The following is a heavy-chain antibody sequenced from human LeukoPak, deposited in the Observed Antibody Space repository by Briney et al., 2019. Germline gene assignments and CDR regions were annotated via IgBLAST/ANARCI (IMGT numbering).Heavy chain of an antibody. V-gene: IGHV3-30*04. D-gene: IGHD3-22*01. J-gene: IGHJ4*02. CDR2: ISYDGSNK. CDR3: ARDQDDSSGYYYGLLDY. CDR1: GFTFSSYA. Sequence: GGSLRLSCAASGFTFSSYAMHWVRQAPGKGLEWVAVISYDGSNKYYADSVKGRFTISRDDSKNTLYLQMSSLRAEDTAVYYCARDQDDSSGYYYGLLDYWGQGTLVTVSS.